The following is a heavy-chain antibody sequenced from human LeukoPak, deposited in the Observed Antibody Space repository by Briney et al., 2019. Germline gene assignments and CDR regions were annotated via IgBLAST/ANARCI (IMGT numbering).Heavy chain of an antibody. V-gene: IGHV3-21*01. CDR3: ARDSSSWTSGFDY. D-gene: IGHD6-13*01. J-gene: IGHJ4*02. CDR1: GFTFSSYS. CDR2: ISSSSSYI. Sequence: GGSLRLSCAASGFTFSSYSMNWVRQAPGKGLEWVSSISSSSSYIYYADSVKGRFTISRDNAKNSLYLQMISLRAEDTAVYYCARDSSSWTSGFDYWGQGILVTVSS.